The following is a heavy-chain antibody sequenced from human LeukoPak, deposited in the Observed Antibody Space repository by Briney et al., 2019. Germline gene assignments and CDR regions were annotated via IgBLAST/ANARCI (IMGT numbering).Heavy chain of an antibody. CDR1: GYTFTSYY. V-gene: IGHV1-46*01. Sequence: ASVKVSCKASGYTFTSYYMHWVRQAPGQGLEWMGIINPSGGSTSYAQKFQGRVTMTRDTSTSTVYMELSSLRSEDTAVYYCARDLVSLYSSIVSGSSGNWFDPWGQGTLVTVSS. D-gene: IGHD3-10*01. J-gene: IGHJ5*02. CDR3: ARDLVSLYSSIVSGSSGNWFDP. CDR2: INPSGGST.